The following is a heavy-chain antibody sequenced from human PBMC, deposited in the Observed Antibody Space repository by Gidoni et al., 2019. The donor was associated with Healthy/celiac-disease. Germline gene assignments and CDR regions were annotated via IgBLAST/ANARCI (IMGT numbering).Heavy chain of an antibody. Sequence: QVQLVESGGGVVQPGMSLRLSCAASGLPFSSYAMHWVRQAPGKGLEWVAVISYEGSNKYYADSVKGRFNISRDNSKNTLYLQMNSRRAEDTAVYYCARAVDTAMVSPLNYWGQGTLVTVSS. CDR1: GLPFSSYA. J-gene: IGHJ4*02. V-gene: IGHV3-30-3*01. CDR3: ARAVDTAMVSPLNY. CDR2: ISYEGSNK. D-gene: IGHD5-18*01.